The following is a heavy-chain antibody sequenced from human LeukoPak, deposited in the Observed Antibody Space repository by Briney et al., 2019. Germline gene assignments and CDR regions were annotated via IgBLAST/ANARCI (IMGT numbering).Heavy chain of an antibody. CDR1: GFTFTNLG. V-gene: IGHV3-33*06. Sequence: GRSLRLSCVASGFTFTNLGLNWVRQAPGKGLEWVAVIWSDESKKYYADSVKGRFTISRDNPKNTLYLQMNSLRAEDTAVYYCAKPPAPSSSWLYYYYYGMDVWGQGTTVTVSS. CDR2: IWSDESKK. CDR3: AKPPAPSSSWLYYYYYGMDV. J-gene: IGHJ6*02. D-gene: IGHD6-13*01.